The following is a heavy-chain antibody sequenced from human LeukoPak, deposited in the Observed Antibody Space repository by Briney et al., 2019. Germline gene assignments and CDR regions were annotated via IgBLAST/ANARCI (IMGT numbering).Heavy chain of an antibody. V-gene: IGHV4-59*08. CDR1: GDSISNYY. D-gene: IGHD5-12*01. CDR3: AKSGFYFDY. J-gene: IGHJ4*02. CDR2: ISYSGGT. Sequence: PSETLSLTFTVSGDSISNYYWSWIRQPPGKGPEWIGYISYSGGTNYNPSLRSRVTMSVDTAKNQFSLKVSSVTAADTAVYYCAKSGFYFDYWGQGTLVTVSS.